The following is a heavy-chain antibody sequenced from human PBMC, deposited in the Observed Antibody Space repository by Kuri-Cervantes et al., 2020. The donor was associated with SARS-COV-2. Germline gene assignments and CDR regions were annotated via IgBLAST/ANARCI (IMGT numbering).Heavy chain of an antibody. V-gene: IGHV4-34*01. CDR2: INHSGST. Sequence: SQTLSLTCAVYGGSFGGYYWSWIRQPPGKGLEWIGEINHSGSTNYNPSLKSRVTISVDTSKNQFSLKLSSVTAADTAVYYCASIVVVPAASGYYYYYGMDVWSQGTTVTVSS. CDR1: GGSFGGYY. D-gene: IGHD2-2*01. CDR3: ASIVVVPAASGYYYYYGMDV. J-gene: IGHJ6*02.